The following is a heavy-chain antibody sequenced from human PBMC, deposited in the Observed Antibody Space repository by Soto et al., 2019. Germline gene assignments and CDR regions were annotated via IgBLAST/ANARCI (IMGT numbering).Heavy chain of an antibody. CDR2: ISSRGTYI. CDR3: ARACDSYGYVGPYHDYGMDV. J-gene: IGHJ6*02. CDR1: EFSLDDFS. D-gene: IGHD5-18*01. Sequence: EVHLMESGGGLVTPGGSLRLSCAASEFSLDDFSMNWVRQVPGRGLEWVSSISSRGTYIYYVDSVRGRFTISRDNAKNSLYLQMNSLRAEDTGVYHCARACDSYGYVGPYHDYGMDVWGQGTTVTVSS. V-gene: IGHV3-21*06.